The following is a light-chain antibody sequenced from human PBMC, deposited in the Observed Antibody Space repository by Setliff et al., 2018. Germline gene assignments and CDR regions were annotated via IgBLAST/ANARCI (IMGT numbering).Light chain of an antibody. CDR1: RRDVGSFNL. CDR2: DVS. J-gene: IGLJ1*01. CDR3: SSYAGLTTWI. Sequence: QSVLTQPASVSGSPGQSISISCTGTRRDVGSFNLVSWYQHRPGKAPQVIIFDVSDRPSGVSNRFSGSKSGDTAYLTISGLQAEDEANYFCSSYAGLTTWIFGAGTKVTVL. V-gene: IGLV2-23*02.